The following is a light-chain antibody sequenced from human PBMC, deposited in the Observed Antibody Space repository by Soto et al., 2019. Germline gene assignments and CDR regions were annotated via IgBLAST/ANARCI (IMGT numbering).Light chain of an antibody. CDR3: QSYDGSLRAYV. J-gene: IGLJ1*01. Sequence: QSVLTQPPSVSGAPGQRVTISCTGSRSNIGAGYDVHWYQHLAGTAPKLLIYGNSNRPSGVPDRFSGSKSGTSVFLAITGLQAEDEADYYCQSYDGSLRAYVFGTGTKLTVL. CDR1: RSNIGAGYD. CDR2: GNS. V-gene: IGLV1-40*01.